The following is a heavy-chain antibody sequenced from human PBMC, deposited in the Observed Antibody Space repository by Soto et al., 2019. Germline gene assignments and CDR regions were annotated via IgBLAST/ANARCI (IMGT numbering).Heavy chain of an antibody. CDR3: AKGTYDSSGYYTAPDY. V-gene: IGHV3-9*01. J-gene: IGHJ4*02. CDR2: ITWNSGYI. D-gene: IGHD3-22*01. Sequence: RLSCAASGFSFDDYAMHWVRQAPGRGLEWVSGITWNSGYIGYADSVKGRFTISKDNAKNSLYLKMNSLRPEDTAVYYCAKGTYDSSGYYTAPDYWGQGTLVTVSS. CDR1: GFSFDDYA.